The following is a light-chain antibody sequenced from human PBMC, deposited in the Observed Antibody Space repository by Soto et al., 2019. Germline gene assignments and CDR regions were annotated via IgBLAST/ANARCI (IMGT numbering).Light chain of an antibody. J-gene: IGKJ2*01. CDR2: GAS. CDR1: ESVSSN. Sequence: EIVMTKSPATLSVSPGEGATLSCGASESVSSNLAWYQQKPGQAPRLLIYGASTRATGVPARFSGSGSGTEFTLTISRLQSEDFAVYYCHQYNNWPYTFGQGTRVEIK. V-gene: IGKV3-15*01. CDR3: HQYNNWPYT.